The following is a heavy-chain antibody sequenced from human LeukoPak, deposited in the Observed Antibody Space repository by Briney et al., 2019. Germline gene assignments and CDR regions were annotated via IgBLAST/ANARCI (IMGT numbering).Heavy chain of an antibody. J-gene: IGHJ4*02. V-gene: IGHV4-59*08. CDR1: GGSISSYY. CDR2: IYYSGST. Sequence: SETLSLTCTVSGGSISSYYWSWIRQPPGKGLEWIGYIYYSGSTNYNPSLKSRVTISVDTSKNQFSLKLSSVTAADTAMYYCARSAGATITDWGQGTLVTVSS. CDR3: ARSAGATITD. D-gene: IGHD1-26*01.